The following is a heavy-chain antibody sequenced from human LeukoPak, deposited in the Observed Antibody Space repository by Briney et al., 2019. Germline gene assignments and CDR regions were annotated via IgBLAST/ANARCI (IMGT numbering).Heavy chain of an antibody. Sequence: SVKVSXKASGGTFSSYAISWVRQAPGQGLEWMGRIIPIFGTANYAQKFQGRVTITTDESTSTAYMELSSLRSEDTAVYYCARDGDTAMALGAFDIWGQGTMVTVSS. CDR2: IIPIFGTA. CDR1: GGTFSSYA. D-gene: IGHD5-18*01. V-gene: IGHV1-69*05. CDR3: ARDGDTAMALGAFDI. J-gene: IGHJ3*02.